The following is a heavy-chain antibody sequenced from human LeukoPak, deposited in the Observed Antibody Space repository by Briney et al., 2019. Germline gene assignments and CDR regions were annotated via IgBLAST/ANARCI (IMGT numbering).Heavy chain of an antibody. V-gene: IGHV3-48*03. J-gene: IGHJ4*02. CDR1: GFIISNYE. CDR3: AVVVDQTTFDY. CDR2: IKSSGSAI. D-gene: IGHD2-15*01. Sequence: GGSLRLSCAASGFIISNYEMNWVRQAPGKGLEWVSHIKSSGSAIYYADSVKGRFTISRDDAKKSLYLQMNSLRAEDTAVYYCAVVVDQTTFDYWGQGTLVTVSS.